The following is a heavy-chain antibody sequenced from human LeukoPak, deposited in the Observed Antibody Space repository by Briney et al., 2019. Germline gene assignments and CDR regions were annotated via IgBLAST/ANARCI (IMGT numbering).Heavy chain of an antibody. V-gene: IGHV4-34*01. D-gene: IGHD3-3*01. CDR2: INHSGST. CDR1: GGSFSGYY. J-gene: IGHJ6*02. CDR3: AREGRVPYYDFWSGYYRGYYGMDV. Sequence: SSETLSLTCAVYGGSFSGYYRSWIRQPPVKGLEWIGEINHSGSTNYNPSLKSRVTISVDTSKDQFSLKLSSVTAADTAVYYCAREGRVPYYDFWSGYYRGYYGMDVWGQGTTVTVSS.